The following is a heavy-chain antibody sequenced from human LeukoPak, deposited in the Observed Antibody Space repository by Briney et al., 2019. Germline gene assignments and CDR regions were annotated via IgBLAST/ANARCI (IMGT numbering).Heavy chain of an antibody. V-gene: IGHV4-34*01. CDR2: INHSGST. Sequence: PSETLSLTCAVYGGSFSGYYWSWIRQPPGKGLEWIGEINHSGSTNYNPSLKSRVTISVDTSKNQFSLKLSSVTAADTAVYYCARDGSIAARRGYYYYGMDVWGQGTTVTVSS. J-gene: IGHJ6*02. CDR3: ARDGSIAARRGYYYYGMDV. CDR1: GGSFSGYY. D-gene: IGHD6-6*01.